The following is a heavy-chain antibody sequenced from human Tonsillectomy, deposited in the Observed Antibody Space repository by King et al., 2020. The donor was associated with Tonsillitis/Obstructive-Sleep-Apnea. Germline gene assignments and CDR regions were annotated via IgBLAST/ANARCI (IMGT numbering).Heavy chain of an antibody. D-gene: IGHD2-2*01. J-gene: IGHJ4*02. V-gene: IGHV3-20*04. CDR3: ARVVVLPAAKKWGEYYFDY. Sequence: VQLVESGGGVVRPGGSLRLSCAASGFTFDDYAMSWVRQTPGKGLEWVSRISWNGGSTGYADSVKGRFTISRDNAKNSLYLQMNSLRAEDTALFYCARVVVLPAAKKWGEYYFDYWGQGTLVTVSS. CDR1: GFTFDDYA. CDR2: ISWNGGST.